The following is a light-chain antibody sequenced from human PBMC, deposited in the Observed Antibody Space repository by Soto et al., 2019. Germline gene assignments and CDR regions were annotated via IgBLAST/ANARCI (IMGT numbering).Light chain of an antibody. Sequence: EIVLTQSPGTLSLSPGESTTLSCRASRSFSSSYLAWYQQKPGQAPRLLIYAASSRATGIPDRFRGSGSATDFTLTISRLEPEDSAVYFCHHYGPSPPHTGGQGTKVEMK. CDR1: RSFSSSY. V-gene: IGKV3-20*01. J-gene: IGKJ2*01. CDR2: AAS. CDR3: HHYGPSPPHT.